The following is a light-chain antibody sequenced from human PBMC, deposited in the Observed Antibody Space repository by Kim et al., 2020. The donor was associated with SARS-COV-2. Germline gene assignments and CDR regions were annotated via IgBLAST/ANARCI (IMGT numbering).Light chain of an antibody. CDR3: NSRETSANHWM. V-gene: IGLV3-19*01. CDR1: SIRSYY. Sequence: ALGQTVRITCQRDSIRSYYASWYQQKPGQSPVLVFYGNNNRPSGIPDRFSGSYSGNTASLTITAAQAEDEADYYCNSRETSANHWMFGGGTQLTVL. CDR2: GNN. J-gene: IGLJ3*02.